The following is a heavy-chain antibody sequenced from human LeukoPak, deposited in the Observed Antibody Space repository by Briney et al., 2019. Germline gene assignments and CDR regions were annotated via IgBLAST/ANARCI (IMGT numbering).Heavy chain of an antibody. V-gene: IGHV3-30*02. D-gene: IGHD3-9*01. Sequence: GGSLRLSCTASKFTFSTYGMHWVRQAPGKGLEWVAMIRYDGSNKYYADSVKGRFTISRDNSKNTMYLQMDSLRAEDTAVYYCATDGPNYNIDHWGQGILVTVSS. CDR2: IRYDGSNK. CDR1: KFTFSTYG. J-gene: IGHJ4*02. CDR3: ATDGPNYNIDH.